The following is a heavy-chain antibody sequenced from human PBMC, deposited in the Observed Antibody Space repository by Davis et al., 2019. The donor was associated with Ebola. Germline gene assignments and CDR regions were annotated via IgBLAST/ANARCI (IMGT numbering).Heavy chain of an antibody. D-gene: IGHD5-12*01. CDR3: TTPGGQDSGYDVFDI. CDR1: GYSFPHHD. CDR2: INPNDGRT. J-gene: IGHJ3*02. V-gene: IGHV1-46*03. Sequence: SVKVSCKASGYSFPHHDISWVRQAPGQGLEWMGMINPNDGRTIYAQKFQGRVTVTRDTSTTTVYMDLSSLRSEDTALYYCTTPGGQDSGYDVFDIWGQGTMVTVSS.